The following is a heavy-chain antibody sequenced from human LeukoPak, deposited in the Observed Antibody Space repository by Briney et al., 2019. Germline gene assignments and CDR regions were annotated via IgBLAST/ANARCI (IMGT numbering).Heavy chain of an antibody. CDR2: ISTTSSFT. J-gene: IGHJ4*02. V-gene: IGHV3-11*06. Sequence: GGSLRLSCAASGFTFSDYYMSWIRQAPGKGLEWVSYISTTSSFTNYADSVKGRFTISRDNAKNSLYLQMNSLRAEDTAVYYCARDPTVHYGDHRLWDYWGQGTLVTVSS. CDR1: GFTFSDYY. D-gene: IGHD4-17*01. CDR3: ARDPTVHYGDHRLWDY.